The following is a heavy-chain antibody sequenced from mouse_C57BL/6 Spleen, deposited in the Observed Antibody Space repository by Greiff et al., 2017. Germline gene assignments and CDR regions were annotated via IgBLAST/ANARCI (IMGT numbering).Heavy chain of an antibody. D-gene: IGHD4-1*01. CDR3: TDLLTGLY. CDR2: IRLKSDNYAT. CDR1: GFTFSNYW. V-gene: IGHV6-3*01. Sequence: EVKLQESGGGLLQPGGSMKLSCVASGFTFSNYWMNWVRQSPEKGLEWVAQIRLKSDNYATHYAESVKGRFTISRDDSKSSVYLQMNNLRAEDTGIYYCTDLLTGLYWGQGTTLTVSS. J-gene: IGHJ2*01.